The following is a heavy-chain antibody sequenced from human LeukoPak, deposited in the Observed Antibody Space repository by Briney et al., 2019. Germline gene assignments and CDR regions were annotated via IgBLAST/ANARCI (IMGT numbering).Heavy chain of an antibody. CDR2: IIPIFGTA. Sequence: SVKVSCKASGYTFTSYAISWVRQAPGQGLEWMGRIIPIFGTANYAQKLQGRVTITTDESTSTAYMELSSLRSEDTAVYYCARADSSGWYGVFDYWGQGTLVTVSS. V-gene: IGHV1-69*05. CDR3: ARADSSGWYGVFDY. J-gene: IGHJ4*02. CDR1: GYTFTSYA. D-gene: IGHD6-19*01.